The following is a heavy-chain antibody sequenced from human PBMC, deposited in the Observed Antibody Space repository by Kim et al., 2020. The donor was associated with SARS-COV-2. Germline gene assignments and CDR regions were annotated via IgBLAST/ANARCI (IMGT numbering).Heavy chain of an antibody. V-gene: IGHV3-23*01. CDR1: GFTFSSYA. J-gene: IGHJ5*02. D-gene: IGHD3-10*01. CDR2: ISGSGGST. Sequence: GGSLRLSCAASGFTFSSYAMSWVRQAPGKGLEWVSAISGSGGSTYYADSVKGRFTISRDNSKNTLYLQMNSLRAEDTAVYYCAKKAHYYYGSGSSNWFDPWGQGTLVTVSS. CDR3: AKKAHYYYGSGSSNWFDP.